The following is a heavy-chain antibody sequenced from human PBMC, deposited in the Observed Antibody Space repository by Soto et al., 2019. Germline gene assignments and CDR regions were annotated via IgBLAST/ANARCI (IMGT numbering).Heavy chain of an antibody. CDR1: GFTFSSYA. CDR2: ISGSGGST. J-gene: IGHJ3*02. CDR3: AKDFRLRWFGEFVDGFDI. Sequence: EVQLLESGGGLVQPGGSLRLSCAASGFTFSSYAMSWVRQAPGKGLEWVSAISGSGGSTYYADSVKGRFTISRDNSKNTLYLQMNSLRAEDTAVYYCAKDFRLRWFGEFVDGFDIWGQGTMVTVSS. D-gene: IGHD3-10*01. V-gene: IGHV3-23*01.